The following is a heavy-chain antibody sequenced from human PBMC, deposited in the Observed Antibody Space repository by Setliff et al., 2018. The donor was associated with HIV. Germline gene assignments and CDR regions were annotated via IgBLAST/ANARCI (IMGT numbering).Heavy chain of an antibody. CDR1: GGTFSSYA. V-gene: IGHV1-69*06. Sequence: SVKVSCKASGGTFSSYAISWVRQAPGQGLEWMGRITPIFGTTNYAQKFQGRVTITADRSTSTTYMELSSLRSEDTAIYYCARSSTAGFDFWGQGTLVTVSS. CDR3: ARSSTAGFDF. D-gene: IGHD6-19*01. J-gene: IGHJ4*02. CDR2: ITPIFGTT.